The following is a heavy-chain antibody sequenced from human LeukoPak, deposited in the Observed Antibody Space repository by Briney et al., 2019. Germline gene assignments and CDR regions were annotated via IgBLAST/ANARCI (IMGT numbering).Heavy chain of an antibody. Sequence: SETLSLTCTVSGGSISSGDYYWSWIRQPPGKGLEWIGYIYYSGTTYYNPSRKSRVTISVDTSKNQFSLKLSSVTAADTAVYYCARTHSDCSSTSCYSVANYYFDYWGQGTLVTVSS. CDR3: ARTHSDCSSTSCYSVANYYFDY. CDR1: GGSISSGDYY. J-gene: IGHJ4*02. CDR2: IYYSGTT. D-gene: IGHD2-2*01. V-gene: IGHV4-30-4*08.